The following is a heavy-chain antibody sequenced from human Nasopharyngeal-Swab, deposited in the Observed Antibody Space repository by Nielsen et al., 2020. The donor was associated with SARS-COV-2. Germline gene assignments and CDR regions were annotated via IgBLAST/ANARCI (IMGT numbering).Heavy chain of an antibody. J-gene: IGHJ6*02. CDR1: GFTFSSYG. V-gene: IGHV3-30*02. CDR3: AKDEGVGGYSYYYYYYGMDV. CDR2: IWYDGSNK. D-gene: IGHD4-23*01. Sequence: GGSLRLSCAASGFTFSSYGMHWVRQAPGKGLEWVAVIWYDGSNKYYADSVKGRFTISRDNSKNTLYLQMNSLRAEDTAVYYCAKDEGVGGYSYYYYYYGMDVWGQGTTVTVSS.